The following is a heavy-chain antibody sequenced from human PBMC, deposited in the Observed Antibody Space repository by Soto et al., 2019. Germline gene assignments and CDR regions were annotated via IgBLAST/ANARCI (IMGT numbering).Heavy chain of an antibody. J-gene: IGHJ4*02. Sequence: SETLSLTCAVSGGSISSGVYSWSWIRQPPGKGLEWIGYIYHSGITYYNPSLKSRVTISVDRSKNQFSLKLSSVTAADTAVYYCARVLTVYDFWSGYSTKNSYYFDYWGQGTLVNVSS. CDR3: ARVLTVYDFWSGYSTKNSYYFDY. V-gene: IGHV4-30-2*01. D-gene: IGHD3-3*01. CDR1: GGSISSGVYS. CDR2: IYHSGIT.